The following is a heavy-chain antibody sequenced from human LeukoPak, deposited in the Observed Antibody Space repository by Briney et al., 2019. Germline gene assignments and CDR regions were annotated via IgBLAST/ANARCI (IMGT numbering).Heavy chain of an antibody. V-gene: IGHV3-48*03. J-gene: IGHJ6*03. CDR2: ISSSGSTI. Sequence: GGSLRLSCAASGFTFSSYEMNWVRQAPGKGLEWVSYISSSGSTIYYADSVKGRFTISRDNAKNSLYLQMNSLRAEDTAVYYCARVHYDYVWGSYRWGYYYYYMDVWGKGTTVTVSS. CDR3: ARVHYDYVWGSYRWGYYYYYMDV. CDR1: GFTFSSYE. D-gene: IGHD3-16*02.